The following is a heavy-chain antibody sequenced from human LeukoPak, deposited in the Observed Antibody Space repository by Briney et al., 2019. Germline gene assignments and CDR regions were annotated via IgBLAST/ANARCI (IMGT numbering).Heavy chain of an antibody. CDR1: GFTFSDYY. CDR3: AARVRSKSDFDY. CDR2: ISSSSSYT. V-gene: IGHV3-11*03. D-gene: IGHD4-17*01. J-gene: IGHJ4*02. Sequence: GGSLRLSCAASGFTFSDYYMSWIRQAPGKGLEWVSYISSSSSYTNYADSVKGRFTISRDDSKNSLYLQMNSLKTEDTAVYYCAARVRSKSDFDYWGQGTLVTVSS.